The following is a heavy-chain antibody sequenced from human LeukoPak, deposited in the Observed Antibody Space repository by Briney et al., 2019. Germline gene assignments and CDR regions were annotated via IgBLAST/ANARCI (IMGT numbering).Heavy chain of an antibody. V-gene: IGHV3-21*04. CDR3: ARPGVGATNLFH. Sequence: PGGSLRLSCSASGFTFSRYSMNWVRQAPGKGLEWVSSISSTSIYRYYADSVKGRFTISRDNAKNSLYLQMNSLRAEDTAVYYCARPGVGATNLFHWGQGTLVTVSS. J-gene: IGHJ4*02. D-gene: IGHD1-26*01. CDR2: ISSTSIYR. CDR1: GFTFSRYS.